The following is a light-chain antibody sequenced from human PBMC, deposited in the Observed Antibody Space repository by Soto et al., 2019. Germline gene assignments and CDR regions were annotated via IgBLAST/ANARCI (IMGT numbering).Light chain of an antibody. CDR2: LGS. CDR1: QSLLHSNGYNY. J-gene: IGKJ2*02. Sequence: DIVMTQSPLSLPVTPGEPASISCRCSQSLLHSNGYNYLDWYLQKPGQSPQLLNYLGSNRASGVPDRFSGSGSVTYFTLKISRVEAEDVGVYYCMQALQTPGTFGQGTKLEIK. V-gene: IGKV2-28*01. CDR3: MQALQTPGT.